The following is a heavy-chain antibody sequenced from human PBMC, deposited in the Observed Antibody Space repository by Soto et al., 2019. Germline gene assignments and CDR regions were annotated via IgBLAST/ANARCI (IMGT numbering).Heavy chain of an antibody. CDR1: GGTFSNYA. CDR2: IVPIFGTT. CDR3: ARVEAVAGLYNYHGLDV. J-gene: IGHJ6*02. V-gene: IGHV1-69*12. D-gene: IGHD6-19*01. Sequence: QVQLVQSGAEVKKPGSSVKVSCKVSGGTFSNYAIDWVRLAPGHGLEWMGGIVPIFGTTYYTQKFQGRATIIADDSTNTAYVEMSSLRSEDTAIYYCARVEAVAGLYNYHGLDVWGQGTAVTVSS.